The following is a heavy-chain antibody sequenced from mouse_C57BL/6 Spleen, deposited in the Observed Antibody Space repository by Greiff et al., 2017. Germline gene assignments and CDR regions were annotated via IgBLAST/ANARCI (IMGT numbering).Heavy chain of an antibody. D-gene: IGHD1-1*01. CDR2: INPSNGGT. CDR3: AREQITTVPDYYAMDY. CDR1: GYTFTSYW. V-gene: IGHV1-53*01. Sequence: VQLQQPGTELVKPGASVKLSCKASGYTFTSYWMHWVKQRPGQGLEWIGNINPSNGGTNYNEKFKSKATLTVDKSSSTAYMQLSSLTSEDSAVYYCAREQITTVPDYYAMDYWGQGTSVTVSS. J-gene: IGHJ4*01.